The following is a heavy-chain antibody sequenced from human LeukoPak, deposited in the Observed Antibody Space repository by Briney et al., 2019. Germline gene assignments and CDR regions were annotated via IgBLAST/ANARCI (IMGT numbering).Heavy chain of an antibody. J-gene: IGHJ4*02. D-gene: IGHD3-10*01. V-gene: IGHV3-74*01. CDR1: RFDVSRYW. CDR3: ASASSATYYWALHY. Sequence: PGGSLRLSCAASRFDVSRYWMNWVRQVPGKGLVWCARISSDGNSISYADSAKGRFSISRDNSKNTKYLQMTSLRAEDTAVYYCASASSATYYWALHYWGQGTLVTVSS. CDR2: ISSDGNSI.